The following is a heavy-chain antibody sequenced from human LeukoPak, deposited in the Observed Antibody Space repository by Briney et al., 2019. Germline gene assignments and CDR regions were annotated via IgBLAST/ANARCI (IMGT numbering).Heavy chain of an antibody. CDR1: GFTFSRYG. Sequence: GGSLRLSCAASGFTFSRYGMHWVRQAPGKGLEWVSSISSSSSYIYYGDSVKGRFTISRDNAKDSLYLQMNSLRAEDTAVYYCARDYEIYWGQGTLVTVSS. CDR3: ARDYEIY. J-gene: IGHJ4*02. D-gene: IGHD5-12*01. CDR2: ISSSSSYI. V-gene: IGHV3-21*01.